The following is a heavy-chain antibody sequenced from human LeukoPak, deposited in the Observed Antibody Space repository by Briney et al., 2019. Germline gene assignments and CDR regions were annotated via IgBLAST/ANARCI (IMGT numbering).Heavy chain of an antibody. CDR1: GFTFSSYW. Sequence: GGSLRLSCAASGFTFSSYWMNWVRQAPGKGLEWVANIKQDGSEKNYVDSVMGRFTISRDNAKNSLYLQMNSLRAEDTAVYYCARSRLMYYDFWSGPFDYWGQGTLVTVSS. J-gene: IGHJ4*02. V-gene: IGHV3-7*01. CDR3: ARSRLMYYDFWSGPFDY. D-gene: IGHD3-3*01. CDR2: IKQDGSEK.